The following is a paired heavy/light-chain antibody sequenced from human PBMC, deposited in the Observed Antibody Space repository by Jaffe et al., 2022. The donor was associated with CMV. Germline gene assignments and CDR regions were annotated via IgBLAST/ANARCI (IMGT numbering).Light chain of an antibody. CDR3: QQYSDWPPIT. CDR2: GAS. V-gene: IGKV3-15*01. J-gene: IGKJ5*01. Sequence: EIVMTQSPATLSVSPGDRPTLSCRASQSIGSSLAWYQQKPGQSPRLLIYGASTRATGIPARFSGSGSGTEFTLTISGLQSEDFAVYYCQQYSDWPPITFGQGTRLEI. CDR1: QSIGSS.
Heavy chain of an antibody. V-gene: IGHV4-39*01. CDR2: ISFSGNT. Sequence: QLQLQESGPGLVKPSETLSLTCTVSGDSITTRSYYWGWIRQPPGKGLEWIGTISFSGNTYYNPSLKSRVTISPDTSKNQFSLRLNFVTAADTAIFYCARQMSWGAPFDYWGQGTLVPVSS. D-gene: IGHD1-26*01. J-gene: IGHJ4*02. CDR3: ARQMSWGAPFDY. CDR1: GDSITTRSYY.